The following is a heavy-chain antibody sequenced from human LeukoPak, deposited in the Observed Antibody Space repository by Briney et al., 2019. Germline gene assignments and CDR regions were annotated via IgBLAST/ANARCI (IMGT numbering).Heavy chain of an antibody. V-gene: IGHV3-7*03. D-gene: IGHD3-16*01. J-gene: IGHJ6*02. CDR1: GFTSSIYS. CDR3: ARGGGLDV. Sequence: GGSLRLSCTTTGFTSSIYSMHWVRQAPGKGLEWVASINHNGNVNYYVDSVKGRFTISRDNAKNSLYLQMSNLRAEDTAVYFCARGGGLDVWGQGATVTASS. CDR2: INHNGNVN.